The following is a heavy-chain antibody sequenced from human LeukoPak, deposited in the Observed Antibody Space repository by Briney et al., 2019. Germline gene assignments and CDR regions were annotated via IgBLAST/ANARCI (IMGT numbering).Heavy chain of an antibody. V-gene: IGHV4-38-2*02. Sequence: PSETLSLTCTVSGYSISSGYYWGWIRQPPGKGLEWIGSIYHSGSTYYNPSLKSRVTISVDTSKNQFSLKLSSVTAADTAVYYCASSGSFPDYYYYYYMDVWGKGTTVTVSS. CDR1: GYSISSGYY. CDR2: IYHSGST. D-gene: IGHD1-26*01. J-gene: IGHJ6*03. CDR3: ASSGSFPDYYYYYYMDV.